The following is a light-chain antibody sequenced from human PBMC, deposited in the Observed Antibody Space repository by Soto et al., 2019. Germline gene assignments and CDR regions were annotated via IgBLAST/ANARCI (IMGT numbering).Light chain of an antibody. V-gene: IGKV1-39*01. CDR1: QSIDNY. CDR2: SAS. Sequence: AAGDRVTITCRASQSIDNYLNWYQQKSGKAPQLLIYSASQLQSGVPSRFSGGGYGTDFILTISSLQPEDSAIYFCQQSITAPLTFGGGTKVEIK. CDR3: QQSITAPLT. J-gene: IGKJ4*01.